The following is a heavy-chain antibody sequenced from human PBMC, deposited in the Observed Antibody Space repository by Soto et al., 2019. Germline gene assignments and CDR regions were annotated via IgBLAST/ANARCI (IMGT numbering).Heavy chain of an antibody. J-gene: IGHJ4*02. CDR3: ARDTVRQQLGLRAFDY. CDR1: GGSFSGYY. CDR2: INHSGST. D-gene: IGHD6-13*01. Sequence: SETLSLTCAVYGGSFSGYYWSWIRQPPGKGLEWIGEINHSGSTNYNPSLKSRVTISVDTSKNQFSLKLSSVTAADTAVYYCARDTVRQQLGLRAFDYWGQGTLVTVSS. V-gene: IGHV4-34*01.